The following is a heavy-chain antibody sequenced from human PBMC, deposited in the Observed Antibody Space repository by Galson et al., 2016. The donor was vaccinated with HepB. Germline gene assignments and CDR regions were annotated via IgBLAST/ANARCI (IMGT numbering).Heavy chain of an antibody. J-gene: IGHJ4*02. CDR1: GYSFSSYW. Sequence: QSGAEVKKPGESLKISCKGSGYSFSSYWIGWVRQMPGTGLEWMGIIHPGDSDTRYSPSFKGHVTFSVDKSISTAYLQWSSLKASDSGIYYCARRPPVTGRSGHYFDSWGQGTLVTVSS. CDR3: ARRPPVTGRSGHYFDS. CDR2: IHPGDSDT. D-gene: IGHD4-11*01. V-gene: IGHV5-51*01.